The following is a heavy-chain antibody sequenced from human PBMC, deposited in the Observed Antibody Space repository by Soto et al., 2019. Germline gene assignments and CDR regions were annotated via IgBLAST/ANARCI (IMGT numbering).Heavy chain of an antibody. D-gene: IGHD1-1*01. J-gene: IGHJ4*02. CDR2: ISGGGDIS. V-gene: IGHV3-23*01. Sequence: HPGGSLRLSCAASGFTFTTYAMGWVRQAPGKGLEWVSLISGGGDISYYANSVKGRFTISRDNSKDTLYLQINSLRAEDTAVYFCATQDFRGTTGTTWGQGTLVTVSS. CDR1: GFTFTTYA. CDR3: ATQDFRGTTGTT.